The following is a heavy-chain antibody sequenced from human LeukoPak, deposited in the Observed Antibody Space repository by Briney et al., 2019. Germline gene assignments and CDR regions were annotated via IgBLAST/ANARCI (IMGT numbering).Heavy chain of an antibody. CDR1: GYSFTSYW. D-gene: IGHD3-10*01. CDR2: IDPSDSYT. J-gene: IGHJ6*04. V-gene: IGHV5-10-1*01. CDR3: ARLVVRGVIEDYYGMDV. Sequence: GESLKISCKGSGYSFTSYWISWVRQMPGKGLEWMGRIDPSDSYTNYSPSFQGHVTISADKSISTAYLQWSSLKASDTAMYYRARLVVRGVIEDYYGMDVWGKGTTVTVSS.